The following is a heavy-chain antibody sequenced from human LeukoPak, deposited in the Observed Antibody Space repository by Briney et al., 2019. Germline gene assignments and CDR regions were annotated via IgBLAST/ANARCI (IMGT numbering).Heavy chain of an antibody. CDR2: ITNSGGRT. D-gene: IGHD3-22*01. CDR3: ARDDYYDSSGLDY. CDR1: GFTFSSYA. J-gene: IGHJ4*02. V-gene: IGHV3-23*01. Sequence: GGSLRLSCAASGFTFSSYAMSWVRLAPGKGLEWVSGITNSGGRTYYADSVKGRFTISRDNSKNTVYLQINSLRAEDTAVYYCARDDYYDSSGLDYWGQGTLVTVSS.